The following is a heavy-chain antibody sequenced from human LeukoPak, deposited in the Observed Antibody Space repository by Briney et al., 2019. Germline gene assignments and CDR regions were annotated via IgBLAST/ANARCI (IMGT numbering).Heavy chain of an antibody. D-gene: IGHD2-2*01. CDR1: GGSISSSSYY. Sequence: SETLSLTCTVSGGSISSSSYYWGWIRQPPGKGLEWIGSIYYSGSTYYNPSLKSRVTISVDTSKNQFSLKLSSVTAADTAVYYCARHRGIVVVPAATYGSGSPYYYYYMDVWGKGTTVTISS. CDR2: IYYSGST. V-gene: IGHV4-39*01. CDR3: ARHRGIVVVPAATYGSGSPYYYYYMDV. J-gene: IGHJ6*03.